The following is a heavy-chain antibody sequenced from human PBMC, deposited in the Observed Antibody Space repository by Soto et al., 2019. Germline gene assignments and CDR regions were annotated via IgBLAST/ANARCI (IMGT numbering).Heavy chain of an antibody. CDR2: IYTSGST. Sequence: SETLSLTCTVSGGSVSSYYWSWIRQPAGKGLEWIGRIYTSGSTNYNPSLKSRVTTSVDTSKNQFSLKLSSVTAADTAVYYCARDGIAVAGNKYYNGMDVWGQGTTVTVS. V-gene: IGHV4-4*07. CDR3: ARDGIAVAGNKYYNGMDV. CDR1: GGSVSSYY. J-gene: IGHJ6*02. D-gene: IGHD6-19*01.